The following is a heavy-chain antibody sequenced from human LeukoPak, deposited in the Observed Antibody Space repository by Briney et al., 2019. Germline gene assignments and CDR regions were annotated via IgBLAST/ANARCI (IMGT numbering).Heavy chain of an antibody. J-gene: IGHJ4*02. Sequence: ASVKVSCKASGYTFTSYGISWVRQAPGQGLEWMGWISAYNGNTNYAQKLQGRVTMTTDTSTSTAYMELRSLRSDDTAVYYCARDAGYCSGGSCSGPFDYWGQGTLVTVSS. D-gene: IGHD2-15*01. CDR2: ISAYNGNT. CDR3: ARDAGYCSGGSCSGPFDY. CDR1: GYTFTSYG. V-gene: IGHV1-18*01.